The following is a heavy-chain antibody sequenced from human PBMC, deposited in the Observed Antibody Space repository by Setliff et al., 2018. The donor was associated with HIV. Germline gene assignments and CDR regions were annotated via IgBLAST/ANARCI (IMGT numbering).Heavy chain of an antibody. CDR2: IYYDGTT. CDR3: ARATFGSTSSGINYYMDV. D-gene: IGHD3-10*01. V-gene: IGHV4-59*01. Sequence: SETLSLTCTVSGDSISSSYYWTWIRQPPGRGLEWIGYIYYDGTTNSNPSLKSRVTISVTTSKNQFSLKLSSVTAADTALYFCARATFGSTSSGINYYMDVWGKGTTVTVSS. CDR1: GDSISSSYY. J-gene: IGHJ6*03.